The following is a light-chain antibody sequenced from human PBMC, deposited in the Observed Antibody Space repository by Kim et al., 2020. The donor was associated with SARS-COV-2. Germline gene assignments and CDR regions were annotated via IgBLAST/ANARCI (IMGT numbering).Light chain of an antibody. CDR3: LQYNSDPPT. Sequence: AAVGDSVTMSCQASQGISNFLAWVQQKPGKAPKRLIYGASSLQSGVPSRFCGSGSGTEFTLTISSLQPEDFATYYCLQYNSDPPTFGPGTKVDIK. J-gene: IGKJ3*01. V-gene: IGKV1-17*03. CDR1: QGISNF. CDR2: GAS.